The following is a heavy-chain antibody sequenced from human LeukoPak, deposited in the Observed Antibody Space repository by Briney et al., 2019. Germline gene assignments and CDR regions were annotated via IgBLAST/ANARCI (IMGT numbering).Heavy chain of an antibody. D-gene: IGHD2-2*01. Sequence: GGSLRLSCAASGFTFSSYAMSWVRQAPGKGLEWVSAISGSGGSTYYADSVKGRFAISRDNSKNTLYLQMNSLRAEDTAVYYCAKDGRYCSSTSCPRCVYWGQGTLVTVSS. V-gene: IGHV3-23*01. CDR2: ISGSGGST. J-gene: IGHJ4*02. CDR3: AKDGRYCSSTSCPRCVY. CDR1: GFTFSSYA.